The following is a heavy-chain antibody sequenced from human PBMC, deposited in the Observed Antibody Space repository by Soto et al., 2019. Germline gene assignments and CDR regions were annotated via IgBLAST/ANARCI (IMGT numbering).Heavy chain of an antibody. V-gene: IGHV2-5*01. Sequence: QITLKESGPTLVKPTQTLTLTCTFSGLSLSTSRVRVGWLRQPPANALAWLPLIYWHDHKRYSPSLKSRLSITKDTSKNQGGVTVTNLNPVDTATYYGAHRGCSGGRCDPGDCWGQGTLVTVSS. CDR2: IYWHDHK. D-gene: IGHD2-15*01. J-gene: IGHJ4*02. CDR1: GLSLSTSRVR. CDR3: AHRGCSGGRCDPGDC.